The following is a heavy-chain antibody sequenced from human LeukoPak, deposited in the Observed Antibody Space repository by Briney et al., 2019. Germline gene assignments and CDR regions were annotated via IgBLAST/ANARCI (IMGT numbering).Heavy chain of an antibody. CDR3: ARSRSGSYYYDGLDV. CDR1: GDSISSGGYY. CDR2: IYYSGST. D-gene: IGHD2-15*01. Sequence: SQTLSLTCTVAGDSISSGGYYWSWIRRHPGKGLEWIGYIYYSGSTSYNPSLKSRLAISVDTSKNQFSLELSSVTAADTAIYYCARSRSGSYYYDGLDVWGQGATVTVSS. J-gene: IGHJ6*02. V-gene: IGHV4-31*03.